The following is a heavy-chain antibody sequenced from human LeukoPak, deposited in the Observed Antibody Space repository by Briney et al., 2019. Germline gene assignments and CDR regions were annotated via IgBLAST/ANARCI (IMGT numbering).Heavy chain of an antibody. CDR1: GGSITGYY. V-gene: IGHV4-59*08. CDR3: ARHITVTYDAFDL. D-gene: IGHD6-19*01. J-gene: IGHJ3*01. CDR2: VFYSGGT. Sequence: PSETLSLTCTVSGGSITGYYWSWIRQPPGKGLEWIVYVFYSGGTLYNPSVNSRVSISVDTSKTQFSLKLTSVTAADTAVYYCARHITVTYDAFDLWGRGTMVTVSS.